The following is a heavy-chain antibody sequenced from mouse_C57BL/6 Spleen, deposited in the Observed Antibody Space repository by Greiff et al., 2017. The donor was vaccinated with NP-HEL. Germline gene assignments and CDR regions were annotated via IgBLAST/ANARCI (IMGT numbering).Heavy chain of an antibody. V-gene: IGHV1-54*01. D-gene: IGHD6-1*01. J-gene: IGHJ4*01. CDR1: GYAFTNYL. CDR2: INPGSGGT. Sequence: QVQLQQSGAELVRPGTSVKVSCKASGYAFTNYLIEWVKQRPGQGLEWIGVINPGSGGTNYNEKFKGKATLTADKSSSTAYMQLSSLTSEDSAVYFCARCEGPLAMDYWGQGTSVTVAS. CDR3: ARCEGPLAMDY.